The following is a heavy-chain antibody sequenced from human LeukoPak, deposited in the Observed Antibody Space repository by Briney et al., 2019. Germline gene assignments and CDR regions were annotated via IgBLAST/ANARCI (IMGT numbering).Heavy chain of an antibody. D-gene: IGHD6-19*01. CDR3: ARSPVVGWLVSWYFDL. CDR2: FYYSGST. Sequence: SETLSLTCTLSGGSISSYYWSWIRQPPGKGLEWIGYFYYSGSTNYDPSLKSRVTISVDTSKNQFSLKLSSVTAADTAVYYCARSPVVGWLVSWYFDLWGRGTLVTVSS. J-gene: IGHJ2*01. V-gene: IGHV4-59*08. CDR1: GGSISSYY.